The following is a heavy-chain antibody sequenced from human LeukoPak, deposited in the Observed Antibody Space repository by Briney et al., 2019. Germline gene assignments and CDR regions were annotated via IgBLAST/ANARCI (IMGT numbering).Heavy chain of an antibody. Sequence: GGSLRLSCAASGFNFSSYSMDWVRQAPGKGLEWVSSISTSSSYIYYADSVKGRFTISRDNAKNSLYLQMNSLRAEDTAVYYCARDGLLSSSWPAFFDFWGQGTLVTVSS. D-gene: IGHD6-13*01. CDR1: GFNFSSYS. V-gene: IGHV3-21*01. CDR3: ARDGLLSSSWPAFFDF. J-gene: IGHJ4*02. CDR2: ISTSSSYI.